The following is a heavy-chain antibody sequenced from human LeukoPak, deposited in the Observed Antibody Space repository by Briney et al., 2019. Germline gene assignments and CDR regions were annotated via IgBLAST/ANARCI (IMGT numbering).Heavy chain of an antibody. J-gene: IGHJ3*02. Sequence: GSLRLSCAASGFPFDDYGMSWVRQAPGKGLEWVSGINWNGGSTGYADSVKGRFTISRDNAKNSLYLQMNSLRAEDTALYCCATPYDTSGYYYLSAFDIWGQGTMVTVSS. D-gene: IGHD3-22*01. CDR2: INWNGGST. CDR3: ATPYDTSGYYYLSAFDI. V-gene: IGHV3-20*04. CDR1: GFPFDDYG.